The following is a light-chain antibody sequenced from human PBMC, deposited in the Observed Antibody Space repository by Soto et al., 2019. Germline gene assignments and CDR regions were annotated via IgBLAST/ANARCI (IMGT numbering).Light chain of an antibody. CDR2: DAS. J-gene: IGKJ4*01. Sequence: DIQMTQSPSSLSASVGDRVTITCQASRDIGKYLNWYQQKPGKAPKLLIYDASNLETGVTSRFSGSGSGTDFTFTISSQQSEDIATYYCQQYHTLVSFGGGTKVEIK. CDR3: QQYHTLVS. CDR1: RDIGKY. V-gene: IGKV1-33*01.